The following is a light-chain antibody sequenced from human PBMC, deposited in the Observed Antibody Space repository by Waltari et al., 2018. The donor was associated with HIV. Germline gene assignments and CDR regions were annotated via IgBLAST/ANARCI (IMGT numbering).Light chain of an antibody. J-gene: IGLJ3*02. Sequence: QSALTQPRSVSGSPGQSVTISCTGTSSDVGGYNYVSWYQQHPGKAPKLMIYEVSKRPSGVPDRFSGSKACNTASLTISGFQAEDEADYYCCSYAGSYTWVFGGGTKLTVL. CDR3: CSYAGSYTWV. CDR2: EVS. CDR1: SSDVGGYNY. V-gene: IGLV2-11*01.